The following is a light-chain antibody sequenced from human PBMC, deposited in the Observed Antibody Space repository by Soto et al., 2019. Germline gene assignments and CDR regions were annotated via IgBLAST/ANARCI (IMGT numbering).Light chain of an antibody. CDR3: QQYFSTPRT. CDR1: QSVLYSSNNKNY. J-gene: IGKJ1*01. CDR2: WAS. V-gene: IGKV4-1*01. Sequence: DIVMTQSPDSLAVSLGERATINCKSSQSVLYSSNNKNYLAWYQQKPGQPPKLLIYWASTRESGVLARFSGSGSGTDFTLTISSLQAEDVAVYYCQQYFSTPRTFGQGTKVEIK.